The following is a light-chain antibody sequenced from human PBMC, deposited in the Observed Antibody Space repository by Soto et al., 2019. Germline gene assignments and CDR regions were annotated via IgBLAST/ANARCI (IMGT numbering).Light chain of an antibody. CDR1: QGFXSW. CDR2: DVS. CDR3: QQYKSDTWT. Sequence: IQLTQSPSTLSASIGDRVTITCRASQGFXSWFVWYQQKPGKAPKVLXDDVSNLERGVPSRLSGSGSGTEFTLTISSLHPDYVATYYCQQYKSDTWTFGQGTKVDIK. J-gene: IGKJ1*01. V-gene: IGKV1-5*01.